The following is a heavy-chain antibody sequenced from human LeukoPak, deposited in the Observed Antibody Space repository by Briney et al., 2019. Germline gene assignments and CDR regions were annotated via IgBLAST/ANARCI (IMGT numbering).Heavy chain of an antibody. D-gene: IGHD1-26*01. Sequence: PGGSLRLSCAASGFTFSSYAMSWVRQAPGKGLEWVSAISGSGGSTYYADSVKGRFTISRDNSKNTLYLQMNSLRAEDTAVNYCARRVGATTASNWFDPWGQGTLVTVSS. V-gene: IGHV3-23*01. J-gene: IGHJ5*02. CDR1: GFTFSSYA. CDR3: ARRVGATTASNWFDP. CDR2: ISGSGGST.